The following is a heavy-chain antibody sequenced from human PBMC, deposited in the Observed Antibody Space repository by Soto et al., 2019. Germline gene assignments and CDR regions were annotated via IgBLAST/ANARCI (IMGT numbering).Heavy chain of an antibody. D-gene: IGHD6-25*01. CDR2: IYWDDDK. Sequence: QITLKESGPTLVKPTQTLTLTCTFSGFSLSTSGVGVGWIRQPPGKALEWLALIYWDDDKRYSPSLKSRLTMXXDTPKNQGVLTMTYMDPVDTATYYCAHNLRLQSDYWGQGTLVTVSS. V-gene: IGHV2-5*02. J-gene: IGHJ4*02. CDR1: GFSLSTSGVG. CDR3: AHNLRLQSDY.